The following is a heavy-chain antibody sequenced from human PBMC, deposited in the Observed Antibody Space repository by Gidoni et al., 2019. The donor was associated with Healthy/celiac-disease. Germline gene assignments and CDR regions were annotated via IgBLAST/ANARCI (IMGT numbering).Heavy chain of an antibody. V-gene: IGHV4-34*01. CDR3: ARTRLGYCSSTSCYRPDAFDI. CDR2: INHSGST. CDR1: GGSFSGYY. J-gene: IGHJ3*02. Sequence: QVQLQQWGAGLLKPSETLSLTCAVYGGSFSGYYWSWIRQPPGKGLEWIGEINHSGSTNYNPSLKSRVTISVDTSKNQFSLKLSSVTAADTAVYYCARTRLGYCSSTSCYRPDAFDIWGQGTMVTVSS. D-gene: IGHD2-2*02.